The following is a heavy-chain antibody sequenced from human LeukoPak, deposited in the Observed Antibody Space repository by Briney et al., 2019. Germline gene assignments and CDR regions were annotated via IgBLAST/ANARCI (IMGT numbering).Heavy chain of an antibody. J-gene: IGHJ4*02. D-gene: IGHD2-21*01. Sequence: GESLKISCKGSGYSFSGFWIAWVRQRPGKGLEWMGTIYPGDSDIRYSPSFQGQVSMSADKSISTAYLQWSSLKASDTATYYCAKSIVEATGAYRHWGQGTRVTVSS. CDR1: GYSFSGFW. CDR3: AKSIVEATGAYRH. V-gene: IGHV5-51*01. CDR2: IYPGDSDI.